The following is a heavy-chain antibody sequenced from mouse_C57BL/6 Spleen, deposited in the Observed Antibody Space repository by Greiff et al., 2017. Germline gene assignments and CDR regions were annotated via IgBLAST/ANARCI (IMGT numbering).Heavy chain of an antibody. CDR1: GFTFSSYT. CDR2: ISGGGGNT. Sequence: DVHLVESGGGLVKPGGSLKLSCAASGFTFSSYTMSWVRQTPEKRLEWVATISGGGGNTYYPDSVKGRFTISRDNAKNTLYLQMSSLRSEDTALYYCARQDDSYFDYWGQGTTLTVSS. CDR3: ARQDDSYFDY. V-gene: IGHV5-9*01. D-gene: IGHD2-4*01. J-gene: IGHJ2*01.